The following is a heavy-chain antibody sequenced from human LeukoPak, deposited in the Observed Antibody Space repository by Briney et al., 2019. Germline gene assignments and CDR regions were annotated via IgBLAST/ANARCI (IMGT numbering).Heavy chain of an antibody. J-gene: IGHJ6*03. CDR1: GGSISSYY. Sequence: SETLSLTCTVSGGSISSYYWRWIRQPPGRGLEWIGYIYYSGSTNYNPSLKSRVTISVDTSKNQFSLELSSVTAADTAVYYCARGGYYMDVWGKGTTVTVSS. V-gene: IGHV4-59*13. D-gene: IGHD3-16*01. CDR3: ARGGYYMDV. CDR2: IYYSGST.